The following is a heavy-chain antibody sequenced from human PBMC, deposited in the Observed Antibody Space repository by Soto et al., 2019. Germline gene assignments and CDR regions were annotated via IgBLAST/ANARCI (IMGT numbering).Heavy chain of an antibody. CDR2: IYYSGST. J-gene: IGHJ6*02. D-gene: IGHD3-10*01. Sequence: SETLSLTCTVSGGSISSYYWSWIRQPPGKGLEWIGYIYYSGSTNYNPSLKSRVTISVDTSKNQFSLKLSSVTAADTAVYYCARDRHGSGSYYKINYYYYGMDVWGQGTTVTVSS. V-gene: IGHV4-59*01. CDR1: GGSISSYY. CDR3: ARDRHGSGSYYKINYYYYGMDV.